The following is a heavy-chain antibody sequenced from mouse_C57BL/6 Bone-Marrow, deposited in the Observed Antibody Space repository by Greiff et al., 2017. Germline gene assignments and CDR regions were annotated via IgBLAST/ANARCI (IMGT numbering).Heavy chain of an antibody. Sequence: QVQLKESGPELVKPGASVKLSCKASGYAFSSSWMNWVKQRPGKGLEWIGRIYPGDGDTNYNGKFKGKATLTADKSSSTAYMQLSSLTSEDSAVYFCARSVDGYYFYYFDYWGQGTTLTVSS. CDR3: ARSVDGYYFYYFDY. J-gene: IGHJ2*01. D-gene: IGHD2-3*01. V-gene: IGHV1-82*01. CDR1: GYAFSSSW. CDR2: IYPGDGDT.